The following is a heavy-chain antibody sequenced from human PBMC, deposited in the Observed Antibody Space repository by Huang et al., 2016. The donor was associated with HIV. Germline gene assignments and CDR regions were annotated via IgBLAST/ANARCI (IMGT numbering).Heavy chain of an antibody. Sequence: QVHLQQWGAGLLKSAETLSLTCAVYGGSLSGYYWSWLRQTPGKGREWIGEINHLVSPNDNPSLKRRVSISMDGSKKQFSLRLRSMSDADTAVYFCARDATKNPRGWFDPWGQGTLVTVSS. CDR1: GGSLSGYY. J-gene: IGHJ5*02. CDR3: ARDATKNPRGWFDP. V-gene: IGHV4-34*02. CDR2: INHLVSP. D-gene: IGHD3-10*01.